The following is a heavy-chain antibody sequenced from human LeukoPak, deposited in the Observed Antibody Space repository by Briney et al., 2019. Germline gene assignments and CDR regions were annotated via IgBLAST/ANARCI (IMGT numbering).Heavy chain of an antibody. D-gene: IGHD3-10*01. CDR2: ISWNSGSI. CDR3: AKDLSTRGNEVRGVIFDY. CDR1: GITFSSYS. Sequence: PGGSLRLSCAASGITFSSYSMNWVRQAPGKGLEWVSGISWNSGSIGYADSVKGRFTISRDNAKNSLYLQMNSLRAEDTALYYCAKDLSTRGNEVRGVIFDYWGQGTLVTVSS. J-gene: IGHJ4*02. V-gene: IGHV3-9*01.